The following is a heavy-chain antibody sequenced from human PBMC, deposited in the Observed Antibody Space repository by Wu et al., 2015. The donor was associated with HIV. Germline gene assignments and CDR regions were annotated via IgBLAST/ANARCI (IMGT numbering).Heavy chain of an antibody. Sequence: QAQLLQFGAEVKKPGSSVKVTCKASGDGFTSYAVSWVRQAPGQGLEWMGGINPLFGTTRHAQKFQDRITITTDEAKTIVYLELDSLRSDDTAVYYCARVLSRTWLSTQRCAFDIWGQGTMVTVSS. CDR3: ARVLSRTWLSTQRCAFDI. V-gene: IGHV1-69*05. J-gene: IGHJ3*02. CDR1: GDGFTSYA. CDR2: INPLFGTT. D-gene: IGHD3-22*01.